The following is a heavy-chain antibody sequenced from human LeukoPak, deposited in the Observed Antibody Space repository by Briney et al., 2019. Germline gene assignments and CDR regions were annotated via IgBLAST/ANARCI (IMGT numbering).Heavy chain of an antibody. J-gene: IGHJ5*02. D-gene: IGHD3-3*01. CDR2: ISGSSGNT. V-gene: IGHV3-23*01. Sequence: AGGSLRLSCAASGFTFSNYAMNWVRQAPGKGLEWVSAISGSSGNTYYADSVKGRFTISRDNSKNTLYLQMNSLRAEDTAVYYCAKEGNYDFWSGDNWFNPWGQGTLVTVSS. CDR1: GFTFSNYA. CDR3: AKEGNYDFWSGDNWFNP.